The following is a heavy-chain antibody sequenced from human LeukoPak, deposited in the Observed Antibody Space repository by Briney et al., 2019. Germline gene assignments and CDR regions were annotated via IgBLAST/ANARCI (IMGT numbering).Heavy chain of an antibody. CDR3: ARDWVGYSSSWYLGWFDP. Sequence: SETLSLTCTVSGGSISSYYWSWIRHPAGKGLEWIGRIYTRGSTNYNPSLKSRVTMSVDTSKNQFSLKLSSVTAADTAVYYCARDWVGYSSSWYLGWFDPWGQGTLVTVSS. CDR1: GGSISSYY. CDR2: IYTRGST. J-gene: IGHJ5*02. D-gene: IGHD6-13*01. V-gene: IGHV4-4*07.